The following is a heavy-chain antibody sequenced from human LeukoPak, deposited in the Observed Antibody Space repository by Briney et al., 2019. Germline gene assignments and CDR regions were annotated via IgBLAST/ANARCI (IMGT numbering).Heavy chain of an antibody. D-gene: IGHD3-22*01. J-gene: IGHJ4*02. CDR2: IYSGGST. CDR3: ARDHTDYYDSSGYLGY. CDR1: GFTVSSNY. Sequence: GGSLRLSCAASGFTVSSNYMSWVRQAPGKGLEWVSVIYSGGSTYYADSVKGRFTISRDNSKNTLYPQMNSLRAEDTAVYYCARDHTDYYDSSGYLGYWGQGTLVTVSS. V-gene: IGHV3-53*01.